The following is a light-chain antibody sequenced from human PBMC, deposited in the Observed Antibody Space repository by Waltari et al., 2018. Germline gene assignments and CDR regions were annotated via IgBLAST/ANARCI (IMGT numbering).Light chain of an antibody. Sequence: QSVLTQPPSASGTPGQRVTISCSGSSSNVGSNSVSCYQHLPGTAPKLLIYRDNQRPSAVPDRFSGSKSGTSASLAISGLRSDDETDYFCAAWDDSLGAVLFGGGTKLTVL. CDR1: SSNVGSNS. CDR3: AAWDDSLGAVL. J-gene: IGLJ2*01. V-gene: IGLV1-47*01. CDR2: RDN.